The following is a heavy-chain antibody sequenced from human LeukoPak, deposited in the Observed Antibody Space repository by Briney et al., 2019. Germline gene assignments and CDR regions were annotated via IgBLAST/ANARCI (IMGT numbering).Heavy chain of an antibody. Sequence: PGGSLRLSCAASGFTFSSYAMSWVRQAPGKGLEWVSAISGSGGSTYYADSVRGRFTISRDNSKNTLYLQMNSLRAEDTAVYYCAKEGLYYDSSGYYRLRFDYWGQGTLVTVSS. CDR1: GFTFSSYA. J-gene: IGHJ4*02. CDR2: ISGSGGST. V-gene: IGHV3-23*01. D-gene: IGHD3-22*01. CDR3: AKEGLYYDSSGYYRLRFDY.